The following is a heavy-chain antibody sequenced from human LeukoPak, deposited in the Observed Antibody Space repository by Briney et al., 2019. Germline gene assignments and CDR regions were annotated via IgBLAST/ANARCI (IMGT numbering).Heavy chain of an antibody. Sequence: GRSLRLSCAASGFTFSSYGMHWVRQAPGKGLEWVSAISGSGGSTYYADSVKGRFTISRDNSKNTLYLQMNSLRAEDTAVYYCAKDRLSGIAAAKSPWYTPPRYMDVWGKGTTVTVSS. J-gene: IGHJ6*03. CDR1: GFTFSSYG. CDR3: AKDRLSGIAAAKSPWYTPPRYMDV. CDR2: ISGSGGST. V-gene: IGHV3-23*01. D-gene: IGHD6-13*01.